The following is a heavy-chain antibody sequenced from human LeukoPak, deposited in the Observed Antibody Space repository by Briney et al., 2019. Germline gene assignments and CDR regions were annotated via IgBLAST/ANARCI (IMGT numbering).Heavy chain of an antibody. CDR3: ARDIAGSYYNGVDY. J-gene: IGHJ4*02. D-gene: IGHD3-10*01. V-gene: IGHV3-33*01. CDR2: IWYDGSKI. CDR1: GFTFSSHS. Sequence: GGSLRLSCAASGFTFSSHSMHWVRQAPGKGVEGVAVIWYDGSKIYYGDSVKGRFTISRDNSRDTLFLEMNSLRAEDTAVYYCARDIAGSYYNGVDYWGQGTLVTVSS.